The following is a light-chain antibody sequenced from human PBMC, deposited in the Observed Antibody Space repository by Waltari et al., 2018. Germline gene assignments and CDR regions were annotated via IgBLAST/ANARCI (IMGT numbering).Light chain of an antibody. Sequence: DIVVTQSPHSLAVSLGERATLNCNPAQSVFNNANNKNQLACYQQKPGQPPKLRIYWASTRESGVPERFSGSGSGTDFTLTISSLQAEDVAVYYCQRYFNIVLFGQGTRVEIK. J-gene: IGKJ5*01. CDR3: QRYFNIVL. CDR2: WAS. CDR1: QSVFNNANNKNQ. V-gene: IGKV4-1*01.